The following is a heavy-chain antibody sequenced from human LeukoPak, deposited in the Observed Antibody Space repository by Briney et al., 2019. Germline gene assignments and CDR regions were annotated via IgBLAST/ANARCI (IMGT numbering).Heavy chain of an antibody. D-gene: IGHD6-13*01. CDR1: GYTFTGYY. CDR2: INPNSGGT. V-gene: IGHV1-2*04. Sequence: GASVKVSCKASGYTFTGYYMHWVRQAPGQGLEWMGWINPNSGGTNYAQKFQGWATMTRDTSISTAYMELSRLRSDDTAVYYCARDWGSWFSYGMDVWGQGTTVTVSS. J-gene: IGHJ6*02. CDR3: ARDWGSWFSYGMDV.